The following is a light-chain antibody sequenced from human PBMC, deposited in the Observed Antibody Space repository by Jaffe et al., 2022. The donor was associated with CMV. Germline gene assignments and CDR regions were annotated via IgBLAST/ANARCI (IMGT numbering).Light chain of an antibody. J-gene: IGKJ2*01. CDR3: QQYGSSPPYT. CDR2: GAF. V-gene: IGKV3-20*01. CDR1: QSVSSSY. Sequence: EIVLTQSPGTLSLSPGERATLSCRASQSVSSSYLAWYQQKPDQAPRLFIYGAFSRATGIPDRFSGSGSGTDFTLTISRLEPEDAAVYYCQQYGSSPPYTFGQGTKLEI.